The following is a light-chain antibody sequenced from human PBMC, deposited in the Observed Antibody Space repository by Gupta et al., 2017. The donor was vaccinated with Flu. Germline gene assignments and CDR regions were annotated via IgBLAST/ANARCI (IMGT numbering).Light chain of an antibody. CDR3: RQALQTARI. J-gene: IGKJ2*01. Sequence: IVLTQSPVSLPVNLGESAAISCRSGRSLLHSDGYNYLDWYLQKPGQPPQLLIYLASNRASGVPDRFSGSGSGTQFTLEISSVEAEDVGVYYCRQALQTARIFGQGTKMEIK. CDR1: RSLLHSDGYNY. V-gene: IGKV2-28*01. CDR2: LAS.